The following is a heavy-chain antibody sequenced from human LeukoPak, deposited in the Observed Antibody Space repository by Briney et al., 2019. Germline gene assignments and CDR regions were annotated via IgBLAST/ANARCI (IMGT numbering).Heavy chain of an antibody. V-gene: IGHV4-34*01. J-gene: IGHJ4*02. Sequence: SETLSLTCAVYGGSFSGYYWSWIRQPPGKGLEWIGEINHSGSTTYNPSFKSRATISVDTSKNQFSLKLSSVTAADTAVYYCATYTSTRPYYFDYWGQGTLVTVSS. CDR3: ATYTSTRPYYFDY. CDR2: INHSGST. D-gene: IGHD2/OR15-2a*01. CDR1: GGSFSGYY.